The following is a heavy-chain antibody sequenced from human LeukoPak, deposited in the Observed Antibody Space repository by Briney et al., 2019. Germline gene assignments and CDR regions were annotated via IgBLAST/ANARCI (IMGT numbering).Heavy chain of an antibody. CDR2: IKSKTDGGTT. CDR3: STGPY. J-gene: IGHJ4*02. V-gene: IGHV3-15*01. CDR1: GFTFSNAW. Sequence: GGSLSLSCAASGFTFSNAWMSWVRQAPGKGLEWVGCIKSKTDGGTTDYAAPVKGRFTISRDDSKNTLYLQMHSLKTEDTAVYYCSTGPYRGQGTLVTVSS.